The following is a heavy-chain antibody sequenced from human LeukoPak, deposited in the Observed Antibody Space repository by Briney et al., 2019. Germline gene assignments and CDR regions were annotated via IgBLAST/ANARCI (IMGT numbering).Heavy chain of an antibody. Sequence: SETLSLTCTVSGGSISSYYWSWIRQPPGKGLEWIGYIYYSGSTNYNPSLKSRVTISVDTSKNQFSLKLSSVTAADTAVYYCARRVAATSFRGYWGQGTLVTVSS. J-gene: IGHJ4*02. D-gene: IGHD6-19*01. CDR1: GGSISSYY. CDR3: ARRVAATSFRGY. CDR2: IYYSGST. V-gene: IGHV4-59*08.